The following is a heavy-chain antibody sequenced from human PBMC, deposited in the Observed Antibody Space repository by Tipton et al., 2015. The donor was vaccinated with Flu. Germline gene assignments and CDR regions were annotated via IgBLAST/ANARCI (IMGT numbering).Heavy chain of an antibody. V-gene: IGHV3-9*01. Sequence: MQLVQSGGGLVQPGRSLRLSCVASGFIFDDYAMHWVRQAPGKGLEWVSGINWSSGRVDYADSVKGRFIVSRNNANNSLYLQMNSLRADDTALYYCVKGIQYYFDYWGQGALVTVSS. J-gene: IGHJ4*02. CDR2: INWSSGRV. CDR3: VKGIQYYFDY. CDR1: GFIFDDYA.